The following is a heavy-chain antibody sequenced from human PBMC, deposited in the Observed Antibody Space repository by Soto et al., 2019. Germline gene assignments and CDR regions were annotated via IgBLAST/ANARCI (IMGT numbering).Heavy chain of an antibody. D-gene: IGHD6-19*01. CDR2: INHSGST. Sequence: QVQLQQWGAGLLKPSETLSLTCAVYGGSFSGYYWSWIRQPPGKGLEWIGEINHSGSTNYNPSLKSRVTISVDTSKNQFSLKLSSVTAADTAVYYCARGVQWLVTKYRYNWFDPWGQGTLVTVSS. CDR3: ARGVQWLVTKYRYNWFDP. CDR1: GGSFSGYY. V-gene: IGHV4-34*01. J-gene: IGHJ5*02.